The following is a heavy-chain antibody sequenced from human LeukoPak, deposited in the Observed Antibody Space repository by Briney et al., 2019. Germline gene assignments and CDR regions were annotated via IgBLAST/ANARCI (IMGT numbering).Heavy chain of an antibody. V-gene: IGHV1-2*02. Sequence: ASVKVSCKASRYTLTGYYMHWVRQAPGQGLEWMGWIHPNRVGKNYAQKFQGRVTMTRATSISTAYMELSRLRSDDTAVYYCARVPAPYCSGGSCYSDFFDYWGQGTLVTVSS. CDR2: IHPNRVGK. D-gene: IGHD2-15*01. CDR1: RYTLTGYY. CDR3: ARVPAPYCSGGSCYSDFFDY. J-gene: IGHJ4*02.